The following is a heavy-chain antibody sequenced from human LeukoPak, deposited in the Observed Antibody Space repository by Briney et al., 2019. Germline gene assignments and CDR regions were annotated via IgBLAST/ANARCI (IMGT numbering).Heavy chain of an antibody. CDR2: ISSSGKYI. J-gene: IGHJ3*02. CDR1: GFTFSTYK. D-gene: IGHD1-20*01. CDR3: ARDANNWSDGPAIDAFDI. V-gene: IGHV3-21*01. Sequence: GGSLRLSCAASGFTFSTYKMSWVRQAPGKGLEWVSSISSSGKYIYYADSVKGRFTISRDNAKNSLYLQMSSLRAEDTAVYYCARDANNWSDGPAIDAFDIWGQGTMVTVSS.